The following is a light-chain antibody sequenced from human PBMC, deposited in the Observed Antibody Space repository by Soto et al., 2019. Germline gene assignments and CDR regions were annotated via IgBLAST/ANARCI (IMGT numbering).Light chain of an antibody. Sequence: EVVMTQSPATLSVSPGDTATLSCRASQGVSSSLAWYQQKPGQPPRLLIYGASTRATGVPARFSGSGSGTDFTLNISRLQSEDFAVYYCQQYYNWRPRFGQGTKVEIK. J-gene: IGKJ1*01. CDR1: QGVSSS. CDR2: GAS. V-gene: IGKV3-15*01. CDR3: QQYYNWRPR.